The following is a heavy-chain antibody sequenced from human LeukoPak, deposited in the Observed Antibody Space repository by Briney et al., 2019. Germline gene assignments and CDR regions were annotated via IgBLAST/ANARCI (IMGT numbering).Heavy chain of an antibody. V-gene: IGHV3-30-3*01. Sequence: PGGSLRLSCPASGFTFSSYATHWVRQAPGKGLEWVAVISYDGSNKYYADSVKGRFTISRDNSKNTLYLQMNSLRAEDTAVYYCARDAAADINYFDYWGQGTLVTVSS. CDR3: ARDAAADINYFDY. CDR2: ISYDGSNK. CDR1: GFTFSSYA. J-gene: IGHJ4*02. D-gene: IGHD6-25*01.